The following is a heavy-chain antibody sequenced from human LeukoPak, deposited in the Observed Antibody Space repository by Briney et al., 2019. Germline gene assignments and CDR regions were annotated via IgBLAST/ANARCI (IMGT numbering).Heavy chain of an antibody. CDR1: GLTFSSYG. Sequence: GGSLRLSCAASGLTFSSYGMNWVRQAPGKGLEWVSSISSSSSYIYYADSAKGRFTISRDNAKNSLYLQMNSLRAEDTAVYYCARVGSYYDILTGYYTRDYYYGMHVWGQGTTVTVSS. D-gene: IGHD3-9*01. V-gene: IGHV3-21*01. CDR2: ISSSSSYI. CDR3: ARVGSYYDILTGYYTRDYYYGMHV. J-gene: IGHJ6*02.